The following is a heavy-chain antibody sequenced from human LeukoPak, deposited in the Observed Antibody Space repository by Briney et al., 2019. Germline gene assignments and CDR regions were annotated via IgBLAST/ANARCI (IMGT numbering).Heavy chain of an antibody. J-gene: IGHJ4*02. CDR2: ISGSGGST. Sequence: GGSLRLSCAASGFTFSSYAMSWVRQAPGKGLEWVSAISGSGGSTYYADSVKGRFTISRDNSKNTLYLQMNSLRPEDTAVYYCAKSIWVAATSSWFCLDYWGQGTLVTVSS. D-gene: IGHD3-10*01. V-gene: IGHV3-23*01. CDR1: GFTFSSYA. CDR3: AKSIWVAATSSWFCLDY.